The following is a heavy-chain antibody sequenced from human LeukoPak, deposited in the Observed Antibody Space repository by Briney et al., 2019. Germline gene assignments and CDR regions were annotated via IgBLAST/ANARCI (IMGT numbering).Heavy chain of an antibody. Sequence: ASVKVSCKASGYTFTGYYMHWVRQAPGQGLEWMGIINPSGGSTSYAQKFQGRVTMTRDTSTSTVYMELSSLRSEDTAVYYCARASYYYDSSGYYHPWAYWGQGTLVTVSS. CDR1: GYTFTGYY. D-gene: IGHD3-22*01. CDR2: INPSGGST. J-gene: IGHJ4*02. V-gene: IGHV1-46*01. CDR3: ARASYYYDSSGYYHPWAY.